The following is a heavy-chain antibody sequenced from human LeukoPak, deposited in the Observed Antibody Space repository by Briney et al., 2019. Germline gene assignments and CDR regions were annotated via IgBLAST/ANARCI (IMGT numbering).Heavy chain of an antibody. V-gene: IGHV3-30*18. CDR2: ISYDGSNK. D-gene: IGHD6-13*01. J-gene: IGHJ6*02. CDR1: GFTFSSYG. Sequence: GRSLGLSCAASGFTFSSYGMRWVRQAPGKGLEWVAVISYDGSNKYYADSVKGRFTISRDNSKNTLYLQMNSLRAEDTAVYYCAKDLSAAGGTTNWGGFYYYYYYGMDVWGQGTTVTVSS. CDR3: AKDLSAAGGTTNWGGFYYYYYYGMDV.